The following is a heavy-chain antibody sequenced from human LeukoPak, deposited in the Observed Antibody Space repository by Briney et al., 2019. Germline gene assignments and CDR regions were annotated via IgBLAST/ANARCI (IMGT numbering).Heavy chain of an antibody. CDR2: INTDGSST. CDR3: ARDLVDYGSGSYYPLFDY. D-gene: IGHD3-10*01. Sequence: PRGSLRHSCAASGFTFSSYWMHWVRQAPGKGLVWVSRINTDGSSTSYADSVKGRFTISRDNAKNTLYLQMNSLRAEDTAVYYCARDLVDYGSGSYYPLFDYWGQGSLVTVSS. V-gene: IGHV3-74*01. J-gene: IGHJ4*02. CDR1: GFTFSSYW.